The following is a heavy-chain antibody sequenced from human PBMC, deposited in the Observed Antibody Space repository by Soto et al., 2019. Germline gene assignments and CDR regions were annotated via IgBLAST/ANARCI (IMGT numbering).Heavy chain of an antibody. Sequence: QVQLVESGGGVVQPGRSLRLSCAASGFTFSSYGMHWVRQAPSKGLEWVAVISYDGSNKYYADSVKGRFTISRDNSKNTLYLQMNSLRAEDTAVYYCAKDAYCSGGSCYFPDYWGQGTLVTVSS. CDR1: GFTFSSYG. CDR2: ISYDGSNK. J-gene: IGHJ4*02. CDR3: AKDAYCSGGSCYFPDY. D-gene: IGHD2-15*01. V-gene: IGHV3-30*18.